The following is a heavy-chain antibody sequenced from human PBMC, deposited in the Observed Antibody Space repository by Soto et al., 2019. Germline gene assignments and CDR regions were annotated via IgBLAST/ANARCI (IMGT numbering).Heavy chain of an antibody. V-gene: IGHV4-30-4*01. CDR1: GGSISSGDYY. D-gene: IGHD5-18*01. CDR2: IYYSGST. J-gene: IGHJ6*02. CDR3: ARDRAMAVGYYYYYGMDV. Sequence: QVQLQESGPGLVKPSQTLSLTCTVSGGSISSGDYYWTWIRQPPGKGLEWVGYIYYSGSTYYNPSLERRLTMSLDTSKNQFSLTLNSVTAADTAVYYCARDRAMAVGYYYYYGMDVWGQGTTVTVSS.